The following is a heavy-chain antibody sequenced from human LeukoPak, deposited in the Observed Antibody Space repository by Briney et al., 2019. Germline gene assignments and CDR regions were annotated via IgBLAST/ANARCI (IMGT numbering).Heavy chain of an antibody. D-gene: IGHD3-10*01. CDR1: GGTFTNYA. J-gene: IGHJ5*02. Sequence: SVKVSCKASGGTFTNYAISWVRQAPGQGLEWMGGILPITATSNYAQKFQGRVSFSTDESTSTAYMELRSLRSDDTAVYYCARDMDPTLGSGIPMTWFDPWGQGTLVTVSS. CDR2: ILPITATS. CDR3: ARDMDPTLGSGIPMTWFDP. V-gene: IGHV1-69*05.